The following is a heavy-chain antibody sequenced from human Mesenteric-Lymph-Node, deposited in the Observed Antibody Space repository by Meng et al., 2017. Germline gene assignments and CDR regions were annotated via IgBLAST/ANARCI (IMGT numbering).Heavy chain of an antibody. D-gene: IGHD1-26*01. J-gene: IGHJ4*02. CDR1: GDSFNSPDYY. CDR3: ARSPYSGSALPFFDY. V-gene: IGHV4-30-4*01. Sequence: QDQLQESVPGPVKPSQTLSLTCHVSGDSFNSPDYYWSWIRQPPEKGLEWIGYIYYSGSTYYNPSLKSRVSISGDTSNKQFSLKLTSVTAADTAVYYCARSPYSGSALPFFDYWGQGSLVTVSS. CDR2: IYYSGST.